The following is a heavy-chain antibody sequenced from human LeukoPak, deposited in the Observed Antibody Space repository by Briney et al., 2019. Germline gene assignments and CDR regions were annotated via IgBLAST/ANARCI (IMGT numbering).Heavy chain of an antibody. D-gene: IGHD2-2*02. CDR2: FDPEDGET. Sequence: GASVKVSCKVSGYTLTELSMHWVRQAPGKGLEWMGGFDPEDGETIYAQKFQGRVTMTEDTSTDTAYMELSGLRSEDTAVYYRATDNLVNRYCSSTSCYRRRWFDPWGQGTLVTVSS. CDR3: ATDNLVNRYCSSTSCYRRRWFDP. J-gene: IGHJ5*02. CDR1: GYTLTELS. V-gene: IGHV1-24*01.